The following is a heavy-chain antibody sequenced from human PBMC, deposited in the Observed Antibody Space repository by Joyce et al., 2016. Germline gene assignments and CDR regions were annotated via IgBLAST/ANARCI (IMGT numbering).Heavy chain of an antibody. J-gene: IGHJ3*01. CDR1: GHIFTNNW. CDR2: IYAGDSAN. CDR3: AGLDRSTSTTGFDR. V-gene: IGHV5-51*01. D-gene: IGHD1-1*01. Sequence: EAPLVQSGAELRKPGESLKISCKGSGHIFTNNWIGWVRQMPGKGREWMAMIYAGDSANRYSPSFRGQVTVSADKSINTAYLQWSTLKASNTAMYYCAGLDRSTSTTGFDRWGQGTMVTVSS.